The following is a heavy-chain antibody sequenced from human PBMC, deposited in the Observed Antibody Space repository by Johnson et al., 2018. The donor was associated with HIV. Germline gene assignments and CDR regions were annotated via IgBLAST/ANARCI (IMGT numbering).Heavy chain of an antibody. CDR3: ARDGMAATKANI. Sequence: VQLVESGGGLVQPGGSLRLSCAASGFTVSSNYMSWVRQAPGKGLERVSVIYSGGSTYYADSVKGRFTISRDNSKNTLYLQMNSLRAEDTAVYYCARDGMAATKANIWGQGTMVTVSS. CDR2: IYSGGST. D-gene: IGHD1-14*01. CDR1: GFTVSSNY. J-gene: IGHJ3*02. V-gene: IGHV3-66*01.